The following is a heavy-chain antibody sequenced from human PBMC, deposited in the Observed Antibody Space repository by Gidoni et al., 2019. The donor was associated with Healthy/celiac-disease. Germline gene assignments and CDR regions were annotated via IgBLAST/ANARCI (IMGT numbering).Heavy chain of an antibody. V-gene: IGHV3-23*01. D-gene: IGHD3-10*01. J-gene: IGHJ4*02. CDR1: GFTFSSYD. Sequence: EVQLLESGGGLVQPGGSLRPSCAAPGFTFSSYDMGWGRQAPGKGLGWVSAISGSGGRTYYADSVKGRFTISRDNSKNTLYLQMNSLRAEDTAVYYCAKAGRTSGRYYWGQGTLVTVSS. CDR2: ISGSGGRT. CDR3: AKAGRTSGRYY.